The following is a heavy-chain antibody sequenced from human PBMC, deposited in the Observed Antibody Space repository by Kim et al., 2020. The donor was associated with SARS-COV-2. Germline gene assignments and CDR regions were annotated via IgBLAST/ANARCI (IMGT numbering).Heavy chain of an antibody. CDR1: GFTFSSYG. Sequence: GGSLRLSCAASGFTFSSYGMHWVRQAPGKGLEWVAVISYDGSNKYYADSVKGRFTISRDNSKNTLYLQMNSLRAEDTAVYYCAKDTRASLYGMDVWGQGTTVTVSS. D-gene: IGHD1-26*01. J-gene: IGHJ6*02. V-gene: IGHV3-30*18. CDR3: AKDTRASLYGMDV. CDR2: ISYDGSNK.